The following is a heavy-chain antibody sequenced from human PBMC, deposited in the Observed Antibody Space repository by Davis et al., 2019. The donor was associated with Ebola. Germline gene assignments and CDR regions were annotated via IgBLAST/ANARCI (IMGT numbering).Heavy chain of an antibody. CDR3: ARFGGMEQWLPTGWFDP. D-gene: IGHD6-19*01. J-gene: IGHJ5*02. Sequence: ASVKVSCKASGYTFTGYYMHWVRQAPGQGLEWMGWINPNSGGTNYAQKFQGRVTMTRDTSISTAYMELSRLRSDDTAVYYCARFGGMEQWLPTGWFDPWGQGTLVTVSS. CDR2: INPNSGGT. V-gene: IGHV1-2*02. CDR1: GYTFTGYY.